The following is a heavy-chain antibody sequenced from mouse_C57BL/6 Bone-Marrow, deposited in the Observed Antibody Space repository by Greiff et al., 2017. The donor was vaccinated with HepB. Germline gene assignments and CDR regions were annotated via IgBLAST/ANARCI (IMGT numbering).Heavy chain of an antibody. J-gene: IGHJ1*03. CDR1: GYTFTDYN. D-gene: IGHD4-1*01. V-gene: IGHV1-18*01. CDR2: INPNNGGT. Sequence: VHVKQSGPELVKPGASVKIPCKASGYTFTDYNMDWVKQSHGKSLEWIGDINPNNGGTNYNQKFKGKATLTVDKSSSTAYMELRSLTSEDTAFYYCAKANWEWYFDVWGTGTTVTVSS. CDR3: AKANWEWYFDV.